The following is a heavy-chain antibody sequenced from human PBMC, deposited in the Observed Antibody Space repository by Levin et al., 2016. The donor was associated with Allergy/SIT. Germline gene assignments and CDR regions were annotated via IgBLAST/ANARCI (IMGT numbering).Heavy chain of an antibody. Sequence: GESLKISCAASGFTFSSYWMSWVRQAPGKGLEWVANIKQDGSEKYYVDSVKGRFTISRDNAKNSLYLQMNSLRAEDTAVYYCARDRAFSKNWGQGTLVTVSS. CDR3: ARDRAFSKN. CDR1: GFTFSSYW. CDR2: IKQDGSEK. V-gene: IGHV3-7*03. J-gene: IGHJ4*02. D-gene: IGHD3-3*02.